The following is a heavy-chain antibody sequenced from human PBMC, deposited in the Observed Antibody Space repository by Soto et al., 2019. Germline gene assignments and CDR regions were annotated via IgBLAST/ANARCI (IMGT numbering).Heavy chain of an antibody. J-gene: IGHJ4*02. Sequence: GGSLRLSCAASGFTFSSYGMHWVRQAPGKGLEWVAVIWYDGSNKYYADSVKGRFTISRDNSKNTLYLQMNSLRAEDTAVYYCARSGTARYYFDYWGQGTLVTVSS. V-gene: IGHV3-33*01. CDR3: ARSGTARYYFDY. D-gene: IGHD1-1*01. CDR1: GFTFSSYG. CDR2: IWYDGSNK.